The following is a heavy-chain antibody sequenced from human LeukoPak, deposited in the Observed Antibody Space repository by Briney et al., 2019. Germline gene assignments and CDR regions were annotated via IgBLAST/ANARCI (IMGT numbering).Heavy chain of an antibody. CDR3: ARGPLAAAGTLTYYYYGMDV. Sequence: SETLSLTCAVYGGSLNGHYWSWIRQPPGKGLEWIGEGSESGGTKFNPSLKSRVTISADTSKNQFSLKLSSVTAADTAVYYCARGPLAAAGTLTYYYYGMDVWGQGTTVTVSS. J-gene: IGHJ6*02. CDR2: GSESGGT. V-gene: IGHV4-34*01. CDR1: GGSLNGHY. D-gene: IGHD6-13*01.